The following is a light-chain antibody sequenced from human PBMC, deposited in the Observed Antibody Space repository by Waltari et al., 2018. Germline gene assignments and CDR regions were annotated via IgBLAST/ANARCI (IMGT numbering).Light chain of an antibody. Sequence: EIVLTQSPGTLSLSPGERATLSCRASQRVSSSYLAWYQQKPGQAPRLLIYGASSRATGIPDRFSGSGSGTDFTLTISRLEPEDFAVYYCQQPGTFGQGTKVEIK. J-gene: IGKJ1*01. CDR3: QQPGT. CDR2: GAS. V-gene: IGKV3-20*01. CDR1: QRVSSSY.